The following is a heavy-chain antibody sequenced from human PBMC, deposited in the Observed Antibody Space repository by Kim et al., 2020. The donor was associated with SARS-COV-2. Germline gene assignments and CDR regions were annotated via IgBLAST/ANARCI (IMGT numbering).Heavy chain of an antibody. CDR2: ISAYNGNT. Sequence: ASVKVSCKASGYTFTSYGISWVRQAPGQGLEWMGWISAYNGNTNYAQKLQGRVTMTTDTSTSTAYMELRSLRSDDTAVYYCARVAMGYGKQFLRVYGMDVRGEGTTVTVSA. D-gene: IGHD4-17*01. CDR1: GYTFTSYG. J-gene: IGHJ6*04. CDR3: ARVAMGYGKQFLRVYGMDV. V-gene: IGHV1-18*04.